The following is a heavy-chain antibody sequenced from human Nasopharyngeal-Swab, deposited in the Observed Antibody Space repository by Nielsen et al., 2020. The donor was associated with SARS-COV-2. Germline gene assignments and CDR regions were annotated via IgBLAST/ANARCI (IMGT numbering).Heavy chain of an antibody. CDR2: INAGNGNT. J-gene: IGHJ6*02. V-gene: IGHV1-3*01. CDR3: ASWVVATRDTNYYYYGMDV. Sequence: WVRQAPGQRLEWMGWINAGNGNTKYSQKFQGRVTITRDTSASTAYMELSSLRSEDTAAYYCASWVVATRDTNYYYYGMDVWGQGTTVTVSS. D-gene: IGHD5-12*01.